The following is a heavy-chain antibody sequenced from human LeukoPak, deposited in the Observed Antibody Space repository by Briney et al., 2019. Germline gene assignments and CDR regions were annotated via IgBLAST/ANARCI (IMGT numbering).Heavy chain of an antibody. V-gene: IGHV3-15*01. J-gene: IGHJ4*02. CDR2: IKSKTDGGTT. CDR3: TTDPTLAYCGGDCYYFDY. CDR1: GFTFSNAW. D-gene: IGHD2-21*01. Sequence: GGSLRLSCAASGFTFSNAWMSWVRQAPGKGLEWVGRIKSKTDGGTTDYAAPVKGRFTISRDDSKNTLYLQMNSLKTEDTAVYYCTTDPTLAYCGGDCYYFDYWGQETLVTVSS.